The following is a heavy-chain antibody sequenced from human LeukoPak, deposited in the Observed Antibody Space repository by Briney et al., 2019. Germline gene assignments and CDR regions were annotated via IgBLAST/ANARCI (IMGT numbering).Heavy chain of an antibody. CDR1: GITLSDFW. D-gene: IGHD5-18*01. J-gene: IGHJ3*02. CDR3: AKSGYSYGDGPSLDAFDM. Sequence: AGGSLRLSCAVSGITLSDFWFSWVRQAPGKGLEWVAVISYDGSNKYYAESVKGRFTISRDNSKNTLYLQMNSLRADDTAVYYCAKSGYSYGDGPSLDAFDMWGQGTMVTVSP. CDR2: ISYDGSNK. V-gene: IGHV3-30*18.